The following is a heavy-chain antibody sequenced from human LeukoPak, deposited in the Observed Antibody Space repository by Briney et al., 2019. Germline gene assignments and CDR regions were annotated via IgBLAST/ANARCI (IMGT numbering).Heavy chain of an antibody. CDR1: GYTFTSYG. CDR2: ISAYNGNT. V-gene: IGHV1-18*01. J-gene: IGHJ4*02. CDR3: ARSSGGGPSSDFDY. Sequence: ASVKVSCKASGYTFTSYGISWVRQAPGQGLEWMGWISAYNGNTNYAQKLQGRVTMTTDTSTSTAYMELRRLRSDDTAVYYCARSSGGGPSSDFDYWGQGTLVTVSS. D-gene: IGHD6-19*01.